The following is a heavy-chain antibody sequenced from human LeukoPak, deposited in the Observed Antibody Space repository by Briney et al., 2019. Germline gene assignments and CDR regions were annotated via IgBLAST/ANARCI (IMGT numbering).Heavy chain of an antibody. J-gene: IGHJ3*02. Sequence: GESLKISCKGSGYSFTTYWIGWVRQMPGKGLEWMGIIYPGDSDTKNSPSFQGQVTISADKSITTAYLQWSSLKASDTAIYYCARRSRDAFDIWGQGTMVTVSS. V-gene: IGHV5-51*01. CDR3: ARRSRDAFDI. D-gene: IGHD2-15*01. CDR2: IYPGDSDT. CDR1: GYSFTTYW.